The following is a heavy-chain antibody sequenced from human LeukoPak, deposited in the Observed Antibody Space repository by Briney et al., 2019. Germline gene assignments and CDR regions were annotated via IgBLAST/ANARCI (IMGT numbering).Heavy chain of an antibody. CDR2: ISYDGSNK. CDR3: ARDLTTAVTPDY. CDR1: GFTFSSYA. J-gene: IGHJ4*02. Sequence: GRSLRLSCAASGFTFSSYAMHWVRQAPGKGLEWVAVISYDGSNKYYADSVKGRFTISRDNSKNTLYLQMNSLRAEDTAVYYCARDLTTAVTPDYWGQGTLVTVSS. D-gene: IGHD4-23*01. V-gene: IGHV3-30-3*01.